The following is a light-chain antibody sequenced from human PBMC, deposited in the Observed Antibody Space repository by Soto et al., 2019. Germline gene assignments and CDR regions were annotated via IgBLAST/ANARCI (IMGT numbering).Light chain of an antibody. V-gene: IGKV1-5*01. J-gene: IGKJ2*01. CDR2: DAS. Sequence: DIQMTQSPSTLSASVGDRVTITCRASQSISSWLAWYQQKPGKAPNLLIYDASSLESGVPSRFSGGGSGTEFTLTISSLQPDDFATYYCQQYNSYSPYTFGQGTKLEIK. CDR1: QSISSW. CDR3: QQYNSYSPYT.